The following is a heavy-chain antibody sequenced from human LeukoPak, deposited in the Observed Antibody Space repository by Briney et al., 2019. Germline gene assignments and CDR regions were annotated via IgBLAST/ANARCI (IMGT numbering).Heavy chain of an antibody. Sequence: ASVKVSCKASGYTFTGYYMHWVRQAPGQGLEWMGWINPNSGGTNYAQKFQGRVTMTRDTSISTAYMELSGLRSDDTAVYYCARELNGDQDAFDIWGQGTMVTVSS. J-gene: IGHJ3*02. CDR1: GYTFTGYY. CDR2: INPNSGGT. D-gene: IGHD4-17*01. CDR3: ARELNGDQDAFDI. V-gene: IGHV1-2*02.